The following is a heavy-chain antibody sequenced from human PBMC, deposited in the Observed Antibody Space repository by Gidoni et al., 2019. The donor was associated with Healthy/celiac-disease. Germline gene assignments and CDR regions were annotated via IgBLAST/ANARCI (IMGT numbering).Heavy chain of an antibody. Sequence: QVQLVESGGGVVQPGRSLRLSCAASGFTFSSYALAWVRQAPGKGLEWVALISYDGSNKGYADSVKGRFTISRDKSKNTLYLQMNSLRPEDTAVYYCARAQGSNYGGDHHYYYGMDVWGQGTTVTVSS. CDR1: GFTFSSYA. CDR2: ISYDGSNK. J-gene: IGHJ6*02. V-gene: IGHV3-30-3*01. CDR3: ARAQGSNYGGDHHYYYGMDV. D-gene: IGHD1-7*01.